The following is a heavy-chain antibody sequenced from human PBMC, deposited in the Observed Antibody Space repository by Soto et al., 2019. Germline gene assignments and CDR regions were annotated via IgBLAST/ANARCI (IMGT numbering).Heavy chain of an antibody. V-gene: IGHV4-59*12. CDR3: ARDAITMVRGVLSY. D-gene: IGHD3-10*01. Sequence: SETLSLTCTVSGGSISGYYWSWIRQPPGKGLEWIGYIYYSGSAKYNPSLKTRVAISVDTSESQFSLKLSSVTAADTAVYYCARDAITMVRGVLSYWGQGTLVTVSS. CDR1: GGSISGYY. CDR2: IYYSGSA. J-gene: IGHJ4*02.